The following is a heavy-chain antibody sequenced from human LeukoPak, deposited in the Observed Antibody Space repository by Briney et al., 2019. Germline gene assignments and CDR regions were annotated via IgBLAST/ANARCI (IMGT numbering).Heavy chain of an antibody. CDR1: GGTFSSYA. Sequence: ASVKVSCKASGGTFSSYAISWVRQAPGQGLEWMGGIIPIFGTANYAQKFQGRVTITADKSTSTAYMELSSLRSEDTAVYYCARDTGPRQLYRFDYWGQGTPVTVSS. V-gene: IGHV1-69*06. CDR3: ARDTGPRQLYRFDY. CDR2: IIPIFGTA. D-gene: IGHD6-13*01. J-gene: IGHJ4*02.